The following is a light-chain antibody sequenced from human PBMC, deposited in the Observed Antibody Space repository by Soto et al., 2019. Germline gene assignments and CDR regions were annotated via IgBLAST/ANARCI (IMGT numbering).Light chain of an antibody. CDR3: CSYAGSYV. V-gene: IGLV2-23*01. CDR1: SSDVGSYNL. J-gene: IGLJ1*01. Sequence: QSALTQPASVSGSPGQSITISCTGTSSDVGSYNLVSWYQQHPGKAPKLMIYEGSKRPSGVSNRFSGSKSGNTASLTISGLQAEDEADYYCCSYAGSYVFGPGTKLTVL. CDR2: EGS.